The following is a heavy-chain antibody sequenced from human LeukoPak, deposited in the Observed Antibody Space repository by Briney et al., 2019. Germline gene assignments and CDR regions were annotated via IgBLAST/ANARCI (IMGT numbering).Heavy chain of an antibody. CDR3: ARGLYCSGINCYNGMDV. CDR1: GFTFSSYY. CDR2: INGDGSST. J-gene: IGHJ6*04. V-gene: IGHV3-74*01. D-gene: IGHD2-15*01. Sequence: GGSLRLSCAASGFTFSSYYIHWVRQAPGKGLEWVSRINGDGSSTRYADSVRGRFTISRDNAKNTVYLQMNSLRVEDTAVYSCARGLYCSGINCYNGMDVWGKGTTVTVSS.